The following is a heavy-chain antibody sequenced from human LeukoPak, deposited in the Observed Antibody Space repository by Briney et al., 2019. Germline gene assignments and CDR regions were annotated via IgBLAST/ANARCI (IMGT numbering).Heavy chain of an antibody. D-gene: IGHD3-3*01. CDR2: IGWSDSSI. J-gene: IGHJ3*02. CDR1: GFSFYSYT. Sequence: PGGSLRLSCAASGFSFYSYTMNWVRQAPGKGLEWVSYIGWSDSSIYYADSVKGRFTISRDSAKNSLYLQMNSLRDEDTAVYYSAREREWAFDIWGQGTMVTVSS. CDR3: AREREWAFDI. V-gene: IGHV3-48*02.